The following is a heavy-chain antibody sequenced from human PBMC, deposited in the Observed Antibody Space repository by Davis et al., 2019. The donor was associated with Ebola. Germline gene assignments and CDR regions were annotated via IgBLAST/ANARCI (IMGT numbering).Heavy chain of an antibody. J-gene: IGHJ4*02. Sequence: AASVKVSCKASGGTFSSYAISWVRQAPGQGLEWMGGIIPIFGIANYAQKFQGRVTITADKSTSTAYMELSSLRSEDTAVYYCARDLGSYCSSTSCRGYWGQGTLVTVSS. CDR2: IIPIFGIA. V-gene: IGHV1-69*10. D-gene: IGHD2-2*01. CDR1: GGTFSSYA. CDR3: ARDLGSYCSSTSCRGY.